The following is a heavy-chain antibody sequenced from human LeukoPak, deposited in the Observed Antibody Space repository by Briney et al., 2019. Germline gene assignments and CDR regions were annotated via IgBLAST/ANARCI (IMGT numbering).Heavy chain of an antibody. CDR1: GFTFEDFA. CDR2: ISGDGGNT. J-gene: IGHJ4*02. CDR3: ALVPSSGYYYFDS. V-gene: IGHV3-43*02. D-gene: IGHD3-22*01. Sequence: GGSLRLSCAASGFTFEDFAMHWVRQAPGKGLEWVSAISGDGGNTYYADSLKGRFTLSRDNSKNSLYLQMNGLRTEDSAFYYCALVPSSGYYYFDSWGQGTLVTVSS.